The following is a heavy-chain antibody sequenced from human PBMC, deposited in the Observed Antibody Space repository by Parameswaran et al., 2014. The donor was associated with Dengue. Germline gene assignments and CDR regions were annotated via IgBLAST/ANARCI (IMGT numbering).Heavy chain of an antibody. D-gene: IGHD3-22*01. Sequence: VRQMPGKGLEWVAVIWHDGIKKYYGDSVKGRFTISRDSSKNTLDLQMNSLRGEDTAVYYCARNGFTDDIDNSGNYYVAGAFDIWGQGTMVTVSS. CDR3: ARNGFTDDIDNSGNYYVAGAFDI. CDR2: IWHDGIKK. V-gene: IGHV3-33*01. J-gene: IGHJ3*02.